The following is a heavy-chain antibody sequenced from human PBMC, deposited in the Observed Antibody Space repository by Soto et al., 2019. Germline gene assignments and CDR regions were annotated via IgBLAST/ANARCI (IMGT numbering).Heavy chain of an antibody. J-gene: IGHJ5*02. V-gene: IGHV4-59*01. CDR1: GGSIGSYH. CDR3: ARDTVLTGMFDL. CDR2: VYYTGTT. Sequence: LSLTCTVSGGSIGSYHWSWVRQPPGKGLEWIASVYYTGTTNYNPSLGSRVTISIDAPENQISLKLTSVTAADTAFYYCARDTVLTGMFDLWGQGTLVTVS. D-gene: IGHD4-17*01.